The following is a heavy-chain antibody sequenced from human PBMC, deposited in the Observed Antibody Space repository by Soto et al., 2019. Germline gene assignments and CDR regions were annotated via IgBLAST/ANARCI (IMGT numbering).Heavy chain of an antibody. CDR1: GYTFTGYY. Sequence: GASVKVSCKASGYTFTGYYMHWARQAPGQGLEWMGWINPNSGGTNYAQKFQGRVTMTRDTSISTAYMELSRLRSDDTAVYYCASGAYDFWSGYYLPAGYGMDVWGQGTTVTVSS. CDR3: ASGAYDFWSGYYLPAGYGMDV. CDR2: INPNSGGT. J-gene: IGHJ6*02. D-gene: IGHD3-3*01. V-gene: IGHV1-2*02.